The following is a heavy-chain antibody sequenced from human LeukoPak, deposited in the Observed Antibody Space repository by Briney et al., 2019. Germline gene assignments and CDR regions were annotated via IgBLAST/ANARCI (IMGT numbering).Heavy chain of an antibody. Sequence: GGSLRLSCAASGFTFSSYAMHWVRQAPGKGLEWVAVIWYDGSNKYYADSVKGRFTISRDNSKNTLYLQMNSLRTEDTAVYYCARDRIAAAGTSYYYYYYGMDVWGKGTTVTVSS. CDR3: ARDRIAAAGTSYYYYYYGMDV. CDR2: IWYDGSNK. D-gene: IGHD6-13*01. V-gene: IGHV3-33*08. J-gene: IGHJ6*04. CDR1: GFTFSSYA.